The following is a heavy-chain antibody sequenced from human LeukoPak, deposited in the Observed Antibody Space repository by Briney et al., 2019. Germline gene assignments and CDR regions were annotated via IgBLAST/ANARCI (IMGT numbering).Heavy chain of an antibody. CDR1: GYTFTSYG. CDR2: IHPSGGST. Sequence: ASVKVSCKASGYTFTSYGFSWVRQAPGQGLEWMGIIHPSGGSTAYAQKFQGRVTMTRDTSTSTVYMELSSLRSEDTAVYYCARDSTTSSLADPWGQGTLVTVSS. CDR3: ARDSTTSSLADP. D-gene: IGHD2-2*01. J-gene: IGHJ5*02. V-gene: IGHV1-46*01.